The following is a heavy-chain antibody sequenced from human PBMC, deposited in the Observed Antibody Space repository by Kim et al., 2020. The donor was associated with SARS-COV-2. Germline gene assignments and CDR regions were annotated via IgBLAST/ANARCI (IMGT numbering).Heavy chain of an antibody. J-gene: IGHJ5*02. Sequence: ASVKVSRKASGYTFTGYYMHWVRQAPGQGLEWMGWINPNSGGTNYAQKFQGRVTMTRDTSISTVYIELRRLISNDTAVYYCARTSYQSGQGSWFDPWGQG. V-gene: IGHV1-2*02. CDR3: ARTSYQSGQGSWFDP. CDR1: GYTFTGYY. CDR2: INPNSGGT. D-gene: IGHD2-2*01.